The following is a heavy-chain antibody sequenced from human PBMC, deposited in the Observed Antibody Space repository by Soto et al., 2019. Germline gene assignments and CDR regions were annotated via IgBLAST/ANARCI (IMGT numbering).Heavy chain of an antibody. CDR2: INPNSGGT. CDR3: ATAQSRYTAYDAGDY. J-gene: IGHJ4*02. D-gene: IGHD5-12*01. Sequence: ASVKVSCKASGYTFTDYYIHWVRQAPGQGLQWMGWINPNSGGTNYAQKFQGRVTVTRDTSISTAYMELRRLTSDDTAVYYCATAQSRYTAYDAGDYWGQRTLVTVSS. CDR1: GYTFTDYY. V-gene: IGHV1-2*02.